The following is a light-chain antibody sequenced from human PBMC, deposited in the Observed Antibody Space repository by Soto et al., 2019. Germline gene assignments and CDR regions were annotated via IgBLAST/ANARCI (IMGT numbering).Light chain of an antibody. CDR1: SSDVGGYNY. Sequence: QSALTQPPSASGSPGQSVTISCTGTSSDVGGYNYVSWYQQHPGKAPQLMIYDVSKRPSGVPDRFSGSKSGNTASLIVSGLQAEDEADYYCSSYAGTNIVVFGGGTQLTVL. CDR2: DVS. V-gene: IGLV2-8*01. J-gene: IGLJ2*01. CDR3: SSYAGTNIVV.